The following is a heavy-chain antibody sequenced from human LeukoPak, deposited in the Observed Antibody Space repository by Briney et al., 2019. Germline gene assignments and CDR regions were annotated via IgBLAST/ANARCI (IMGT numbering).Heavy chain of an antibody. J-gene: IGHJ3*02. CDR2: IYSSGGT. CDR1: GFTVSINY. D-gene: IGHD3-10*01. V-gene: IGHV3-53*01. CDR3: ATFYGSGKGGAFDI. Sequence: GGSLRLSCAAYGFTVSINYMSWVRQAPGKGLEWVSVIYSSGGTSYADSVKGRFTISRDNSKNTLSLQMNSLRAEDTAVYYCATFYGSGKGGAFDIWGQGTMVTVSS.